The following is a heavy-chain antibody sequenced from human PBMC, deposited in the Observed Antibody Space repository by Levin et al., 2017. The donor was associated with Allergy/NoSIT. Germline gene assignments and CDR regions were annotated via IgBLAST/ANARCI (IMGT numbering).Heavy chain of an antibody. CDR2: IKQDGSEK. J-gene: IGHJ4*02. D-gene: IGHD2-15*01. V-gene: IGHV3-7*01. CDR3: AREWCSGGSCLIDY. CDR1: GFTFSSYW. Sequence: TGGSLRLSCAASGFTFSSYWMSWVRQAPGKGLEWVANIKQDGSEKYYVDSVKGRFTISRDNAKNSLYLQMNSLRAEDTAVYYCAREWCSGGSCLIDYWGQGTLVTVSS.